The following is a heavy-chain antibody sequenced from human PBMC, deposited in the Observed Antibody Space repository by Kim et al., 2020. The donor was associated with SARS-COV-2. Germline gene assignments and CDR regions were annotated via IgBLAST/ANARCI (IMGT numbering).Heavy chain of an antibody. CDR2: ST. J-gene: IGHJ4*02. CDR3: AGRLPYFDY. V-gene: IGHV4-4*07. Sequence: STHHPPPLTRRVTMSVDTSKNQFALKLSSVTAADTAVYYCAGRLPYFDYWGQGTLVTVSS. D-gene: IGHD2-15*01.